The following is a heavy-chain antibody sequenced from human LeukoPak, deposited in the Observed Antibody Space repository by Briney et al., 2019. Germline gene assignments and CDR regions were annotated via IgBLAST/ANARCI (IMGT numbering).Heavy chain of an antibody. CDR1: GFTFSGYW. Sequence: GGSLRLSCAASGFTFSGYWMTWVRQAPAKGLGLVAKIKKDDSERYYVASLKGRFTISRDNDKISLYLQMNSLRAEDTGVYYCARDWMEKHFDCWGQGTLVTVSS. D-gene: IGHD2-2*03. J-gene: IGHJ4*02. V-gene: IGHV3-7*04. CDR2: IKKDDSER. CDR3: ARDWMEKHFDC.